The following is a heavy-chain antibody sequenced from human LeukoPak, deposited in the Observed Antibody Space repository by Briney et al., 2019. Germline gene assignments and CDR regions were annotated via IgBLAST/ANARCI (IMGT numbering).Heavy chain of an antibody. J-gene: IGHJ3*02. CDR3: ANWATMIVVDDSHAFDI. D-gene: IGHD3-22*01. Sequence: GGSLRLSCAASGFTFSSYGMHWVRQAPGKGLEWVAFIRYDGSNKYYADSVKGRFTISRDNSKNTLYLQMNSLRAEDTAVYYCANWATMIVVDDSHAFDIWGQGTMVTVSS. CDR2: IRYDGSNK. CDR1: GFTFSSYG. V-gene: IGHV3-30*02.